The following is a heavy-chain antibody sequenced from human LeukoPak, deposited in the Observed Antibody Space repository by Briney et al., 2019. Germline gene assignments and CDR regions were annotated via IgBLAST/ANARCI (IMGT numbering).Heavy chain of an antibody. V-gene: IGHV3-20*04. D-gene: IGHD1-26*01. CDR3: ARDLWELKPWYFDY. J-gene: IGHJ4*02. Sequence: GGSLRLSCAASGFTFDDYGMSWVRQAPGKGLEWVSGINWNGGSTGYADSVKGRFTISRDNAKNSLYLQMNSLRAEDTAVYYCARDLWELKPWYFDYWGQGTLVTVSS. CDR1: GFTFDDYG. CDR2: INWNGGST.